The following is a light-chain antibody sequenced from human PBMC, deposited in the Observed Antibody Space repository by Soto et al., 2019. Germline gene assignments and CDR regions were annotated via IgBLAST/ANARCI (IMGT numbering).Light chain of an antibody. J-gene: IGLJ1*01. Sequence: QSALTQPASVSGSPGQSITISCTGTTSDVGGYNYVSWYQQHPGKAPKLMIYEVSNRPSGVSNRFSGSKSGNTASLTISGLQAEDEADYYCSSYTSNIFYVFGTGTKLTVL. CDR3: SSYTSNIFYV. CDR2: EVS. CDR1: TSDVGGYNY. V-gene: IGLV2-14*01.